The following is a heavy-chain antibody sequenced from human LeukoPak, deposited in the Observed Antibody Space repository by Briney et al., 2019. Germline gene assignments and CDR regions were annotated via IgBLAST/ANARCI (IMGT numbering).Heavy chain of an antibody. CDR3: ARGGYCSGGTCYTGDY. Sequence: GGSLRLSCAASGFTFSSYSMNRVRQAPGKGLEWVSYIRSSSRTIYYADSVKGRFTVSRDKAKNSLYLQMNSLRVDDTAVYYCARGGYCSGGTCYTGDYWGQGTLVTVSS. D-gene: IGHD2-15*01. V-gene: IGHV3-48*01. J-gene: IGHJ4*02. CDR1: GFTFSSYS. CDR2: IRSSSRTI.